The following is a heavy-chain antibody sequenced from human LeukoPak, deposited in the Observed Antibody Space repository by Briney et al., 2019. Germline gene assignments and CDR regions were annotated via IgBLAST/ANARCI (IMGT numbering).Heavy chain of an antibody. CDR1: GYTFTSYG. J-gene: IGHJ4*02. CDR3: ARSGYSYGERITIDY. Sequence: ASVKVSCKASGYTFTSYGISWVRQAPGQGLEWMGWISAYNGNTNYAQKLQGRVTMTTDTSTSTAYMELRSLRSDDTAVYYCARSGYSYGERITIDYWGQGTLVTVSS. V-gene: IGHV1-18*01. D-gene: IGHD5-18*01. CDR2: ISAYNGNT.